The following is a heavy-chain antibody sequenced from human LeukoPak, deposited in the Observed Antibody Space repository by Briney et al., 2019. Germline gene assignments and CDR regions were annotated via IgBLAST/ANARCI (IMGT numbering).Heavy chain of an antibody. CDR3: AKEWRIAVAGLEAFDI. CDR1: GFTFSSYS. CDR2: ISSSSSYI. Sequence: PGGSLRLSCAASGFTFSSYSMNWVRQAPGKGLEWVSSISSSSSYIYYADSVKGRFTISRDNAKNSLYLQMNSLRAEDTAVYYCAKEWRIAVAGLEAFDIWGQGTMVTVSS. D-gene: IGHD6-19*01. J-gene: IGHJ3*02. V-gene: IGHV3-21*04.